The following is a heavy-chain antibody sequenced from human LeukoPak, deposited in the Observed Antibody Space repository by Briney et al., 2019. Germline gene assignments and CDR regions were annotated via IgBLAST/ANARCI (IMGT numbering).Heavy chain of an antibody. CDR3: AELGITMIGGV. CDR2: ISSSGSTI. V-gene: IGHV3-48*04. Sequence: GGSLRLSCTASGFTFRSYSMNWVRQAPGKGLEWVSYISSSGSTIYYADSVKGRFTISRDNAKNSLYLQMNSLRAEDTAVYYCAELGITMIGGVWGKGTTVTISS. CDR1: GFTFRSYS. D-gene: IGHD3-10*02. J-gene: IGHJ6*04.